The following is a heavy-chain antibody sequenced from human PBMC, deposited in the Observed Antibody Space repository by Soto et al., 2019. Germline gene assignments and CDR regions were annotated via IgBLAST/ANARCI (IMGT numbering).Heavy chain of an antibody. CDR1: CGSISSYY. J-gene: IGHJ3*02. CDR3: ARGGEGKVTAIPSDAFDI. D-gene: IGHD2-21*02. V-gene: IGHV4-4*07. Sequence: SETLSLTCTVSCGSISSYYWSWIRQPAGKGLEWIGRIYTSGSTNYNPSLKSRVTMSVDTSKNQFSLKLSSVTAADTAVYYCARGGEGKVTAIPSDAFDIWGQGTMVTVSS. CDR2: IYTSGST.